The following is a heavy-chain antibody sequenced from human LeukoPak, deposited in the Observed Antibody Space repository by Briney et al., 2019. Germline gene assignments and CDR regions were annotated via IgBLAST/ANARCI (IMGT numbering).Heavy chain of an antibody. J-gene: IGHJ4*02. CDR3: ARGGYSSGTYFDY. Sequence: ASVKVSCKASGGTFSSYAISWVRQAPGQGLEWMGRIIPIFGTANYAQTFQGRVTITTDESTSTAYMELSSLRSEDTAVYYCARGGYSSGTYFDYWGQGTLVTVSS. CDR1: GGTFSSYA. CDR2: IIPIFGTA. V-gene: IGHV1-69*05. D-gene: IGHD6-19*01.